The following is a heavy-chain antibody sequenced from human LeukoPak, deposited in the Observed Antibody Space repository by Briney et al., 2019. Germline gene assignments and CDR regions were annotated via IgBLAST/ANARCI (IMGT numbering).Heavy chain of an antibody. CDR2: ISAYNGNT. V-gene: IGHV1-18*01. CDR1: GYTFTSYG. Sequence: ASVKVSCKASGYTFTSYGISWVRQAPGQGLEWMGWISAYNGNTNYAQKLQGRVTMTTDTSTSTAYMELRSLRSDDTAVYYCARNVITIFGVAPAENYWGQGTLVTVSS. CDR3: ARNVITIFGVAPAENY. J-gene: IGHJ4*02. D-gene: IGHD3-3*01.